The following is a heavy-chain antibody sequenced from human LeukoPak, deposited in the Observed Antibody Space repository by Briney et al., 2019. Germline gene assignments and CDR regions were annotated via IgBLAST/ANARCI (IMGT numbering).Heavy chain of an antibody. V-gene: IGHV3-74*01. CDR3: VKAAAGSFDY. CDR1: GFTFNIFW. D-gene: IGHD6-25*01. CDR2: INTDGTTI. J-gene: IGHJ4*02. Sequence: GGSLRLSCAASGFTFNIFWMHWGRHAPGKGLVWVSRINTDGTTINYADSVKGRFTISRDNAKNTLYLQMNSLRAEDTAVYYCVKAAAGSFDYWGQGTLVTVSS.